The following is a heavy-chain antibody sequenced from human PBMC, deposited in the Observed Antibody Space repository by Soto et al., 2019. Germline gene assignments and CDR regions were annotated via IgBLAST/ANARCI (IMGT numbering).Heavy chain of an antibody. V-gene: IGHV1-18*01. D-gene: IGHD4-17*01. CDR1: GYSFTTSG. J-gene: IGHJ4*02. Sequence: GASVKVSCKASGYSFTTSGITWVRQAPGQGLEWMGWISTYNGNTNYAQKLQDRVTLTTDTSTSTAYMELRSLRSDDTAVYYCARRLSGDYDHWGPGTLVTVS. CDR3: ARRLSGDYDH. CDR2: ISTYNGNT.